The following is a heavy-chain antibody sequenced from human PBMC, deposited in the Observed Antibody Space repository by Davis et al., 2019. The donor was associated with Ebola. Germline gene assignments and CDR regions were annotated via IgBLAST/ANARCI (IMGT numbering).Heavy chain of an antibody. J-gene: IGHJ4*02. D-gene: IGHD2-15*01. CDR2: ISSSSSYI. Sequence: GGSLRLSCPASGFTFSSYSMNWVRQAPGKGLEWVASISSSSSYIYYADSVKGRFTISRDNPKNSLYLQMNSLRAEDTAVYYCARGDPVVVVAEIDYWGQGTLVTVSS. CDR1: GFTFSSYS. V-gene: IGHV3-21*01. CDR3: ARGDPVVVVAEIDY.